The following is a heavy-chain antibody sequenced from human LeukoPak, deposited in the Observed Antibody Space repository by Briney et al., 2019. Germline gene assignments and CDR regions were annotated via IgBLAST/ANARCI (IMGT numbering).Heavy chain of an antibody. CDR1: GFTFSNYA. CDR3: AILGYSSSVFDC. Sequence: GGSLRLSCAASGFTFSNYAIHWVRQAPGKGLEWAALISKDGTNKYYPDSVKGRFTISRDNSKNTLYLQMDSLRAEDTAVYYCAILGYSSSVFDCWGQGTLVTVSS. CDR2: ISKDGTNK. V-gene: IGHV3-30-3*01. J-gene: IGHJ4*02. D-gene: IGHD6-13*01.